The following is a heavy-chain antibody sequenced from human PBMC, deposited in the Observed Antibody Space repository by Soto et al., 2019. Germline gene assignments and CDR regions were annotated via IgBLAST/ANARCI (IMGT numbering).Heavy chain of an antibody. Sequence: QVQLQESGPGLVKPSETLSLTCTVSGVSISSYYWSWIRQPPGKGLEWIGYIYYSGSTNYNPSLKRRVTITFDTSRNHFSPNLSTVTAAHTAVYYFAKRYSGYDDAFDIWGQGTMVTVSS. J-gene: IGHJ3*02. CDR2: IYYSGST. CDR3: AKRYSGYDDAFDI. D-gene: IGHD5-12*01. V-gene: IGHV4-59*08. CDR1: GVSISSYY.